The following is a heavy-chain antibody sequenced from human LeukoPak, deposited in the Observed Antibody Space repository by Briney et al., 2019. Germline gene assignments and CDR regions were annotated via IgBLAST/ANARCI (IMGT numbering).Heavy chain of an antibody. V-gene: IGHV4-34*01. CDR2: INHSGST. J-gene: IGHJ5*02. CDR3: ARGANFWSGYYTNWFDP. Sequence: SETLSLTXAVYGGSFSGYYWSWIRQPPGKGLEWIGEINHSGSTNYNPSLKSRVTISVDTSKNQFSLKLSSVTAADTAVYYCARGANFWSGYYTNWFDPWGQGTLVTVSS. D-gene: IGHD3-3*01. CDR1: GGSFSGYY.